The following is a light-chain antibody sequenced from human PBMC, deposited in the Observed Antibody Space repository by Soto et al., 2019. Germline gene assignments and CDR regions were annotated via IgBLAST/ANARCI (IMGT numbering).Light chain of an antibody. CDR2: DAS. V-gene: IGKV1-5*01. J-gene: IGKJ1*01. Sequence: DIQMNQSPSSLFASVGDRVTITCRASQGISSWLAWYQQQAGKAPKLLIYDASSLESGVPSRFSGSGAGTEFTLTSSSLQADDFPTYYCHQYIRYWTFGEGTKVDIK. CDR3: HQYIRYWT. CDR1: QGISSW.